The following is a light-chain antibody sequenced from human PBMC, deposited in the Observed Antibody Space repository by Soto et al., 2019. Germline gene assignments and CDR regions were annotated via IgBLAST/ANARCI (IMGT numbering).Light chain of an antibody. CDR1: QRXXSD. J-gene: IGKJ4*01. Sequence: EIVMTQSPATLCVPPGERATLSCRASQRXXSDLAWYRQKPGQAPRLLIYGASTXATGIPARFSGSGSGTEFTLTISSLQSEDVAVYYCQQYNNWLALTFGGGTKVDIK. CDR3: QQYNNWLALT. V-gene: IGKV3-15*01. CDR2: GAS.